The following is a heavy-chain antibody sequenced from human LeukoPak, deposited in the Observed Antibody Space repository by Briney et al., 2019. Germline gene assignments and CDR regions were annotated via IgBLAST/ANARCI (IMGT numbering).Heavy chain of an antibody. V-gene: IGHV4-39*01. J-gene: IGHJ4*02. CDR1: GGSISTTSSY. Sequence: SETLSLTCTVSGGSISTTSSYWDWIRQPPGEDLEWIGSVFYSGSTNYNPSLKSRVAMSIDTSRNQFSLNVISVTAADTAVYYCARRGYTHGTVDNWGQGTPVTVSS. D-gene: IGHD5-18*01. CDR3: ARRGYTHGTVDN. CDR2: VFYSGST.